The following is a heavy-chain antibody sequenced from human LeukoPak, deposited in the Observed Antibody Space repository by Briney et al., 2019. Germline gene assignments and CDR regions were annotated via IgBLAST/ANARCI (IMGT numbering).Heavy chain of an antibody. J-gene: IGHJ4*02. CDR1: GGSISSYY. D-gene: IGHD3-3*01. CDR3: ARGGYDFWGHLFDY. V-gene: IGHV4-59*01. Sequence: PSETLSLTCTVSGGSISSYYWSWIRQPPGKGLEWIGYIYYSGSTNYNPSLKSRVTISVDTSKNQFSLKLSSVTAADTAVYYCARGGYDFWGHLFDYWGQGTLVTVSS. CDR2: IYYSGST.